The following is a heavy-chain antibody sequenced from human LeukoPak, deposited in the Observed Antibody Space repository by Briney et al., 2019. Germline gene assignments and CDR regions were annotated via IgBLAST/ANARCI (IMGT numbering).Heavy chain of an antibody. J-gene: IGHJ4*02. D-gene: IGHD1-26*01. Sequence: PSETLSLTCAVHGGSFSGYYWSWIRQPPGKGLEWIGEINHSGSTNYNPSLKSRVTISVDTSKNQFSLKLSSVTAADTAVYYCARGLRGSYYRSLAYWGQGTLVTVSS. V-gene: IGHV4-34*01. CDR1: GGSFSGYY. CDR3: ARGLRGSYYRSLAY. CDR2: INHSGST.